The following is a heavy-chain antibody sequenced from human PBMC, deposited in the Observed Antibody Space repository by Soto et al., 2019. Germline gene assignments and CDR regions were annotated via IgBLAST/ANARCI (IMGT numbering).Heavy chain of an antibody. Sequence: SETLSLTCTVSGGSISSYYWSWIRQPPGKGLEWVGYIYYRGSTNYNPSLKSLVTISVDTSKNQFSLKLSSVTAADTAVYYCARVSYYYDSSGYYAFDYWGQGTLVTVSS. CDR3: ARVSYYYDSSGYYAFDY. CDR2: IYYRGST. V-gene: IGHV4-59*01. J-gene: IGHJ4*02. CDR1: GGSISSYY. D-gene: IGHD3-22*01.